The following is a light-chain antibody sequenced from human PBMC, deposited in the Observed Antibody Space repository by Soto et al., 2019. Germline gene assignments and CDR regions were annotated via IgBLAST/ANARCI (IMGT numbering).Light chain of an antibody. CDR2: DAS. Sequence: EIVLTQSPGTLSLSPGERATLSCRASQSVTSSYLAWYQQKPGQAPRLLIYDASNRATGIPDRFSGSGSGTDFTLTISRLETEDFAVYYCQHYGTSLWTFGQGNKVEIK. CDR3: QHYGTSLWT. V-gene: IGKV3-20*01. J-gene: IGKJ1*01. CDR1: QSVTSSY.